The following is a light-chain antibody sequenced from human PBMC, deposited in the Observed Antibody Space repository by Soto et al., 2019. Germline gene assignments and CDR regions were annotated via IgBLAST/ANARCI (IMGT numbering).Light chain of an antibody. Sequence: EIVLTQSPGTLSLSPGERATLSCRATESVSSNYLAWYQQKPGQAPRVLIYGASIRATGIPDRFSGSGSETDFTLTISRLEPEDFEVYYCQQYGISPRTFGQGTKVDIK. CDR3: QQYGISPRT. J-gene: IGKJ1*01. CDR2: GAS. V-gene: IGKV3-20*01. CDR1: ESVSSNY.